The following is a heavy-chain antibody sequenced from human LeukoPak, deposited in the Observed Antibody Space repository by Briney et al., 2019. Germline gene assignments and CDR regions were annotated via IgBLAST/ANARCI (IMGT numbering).Heavy chain of an antibody. D-gene: IGHD3-3*01. J-gene: IGHJ4*02. CDR2: IRYDASNE. CDR3: ARFDYWSGFYPLDH. Sequence: GGSLRLSCAASGFTFSLYGMQWVRQAPGKGLQWVAFIRYDASNEYYVDSVKGRFTISRDNSENTLYLQMNSLRAEDTAVYYCARFDYWSGFYPLDHWGQGTLVTVSS. CDR1: GFTFSLYG. V-gene: IGHV3-30*02.